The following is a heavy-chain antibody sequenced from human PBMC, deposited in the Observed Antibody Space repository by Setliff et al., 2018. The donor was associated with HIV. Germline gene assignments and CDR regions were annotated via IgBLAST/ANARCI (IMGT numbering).Heavy chain of an antibody. CDR2: IQTSGRT. CDR1: GGSISNYY. J-gene: IGHJ4*02. V-gene: IGHV4-4*07. D-gene: IGHD2-21*02. Sequence: SLTCTVSGGSISNYYWSWIRQPAGKGLEWIGRIQTSGRTNNNPSLKSRVTMSVDTSKNQFSLILTSVTAADTAVYYCARSSRVNCGGDCYLFDYWGQGTPVTVSS. CDR3: ARSSRVNCGGDCYLFDY.